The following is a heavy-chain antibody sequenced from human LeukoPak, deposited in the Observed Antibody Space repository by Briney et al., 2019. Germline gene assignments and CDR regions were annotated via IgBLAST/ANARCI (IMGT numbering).Heavy chain of an antibody. CDR2: IHSGGNT. D-gene: IGHD6-19*01. Sequence: GGSLRLSCAASRFTFNSYAMSWVRQAPGKGLEWVSVIHSGGNTYYADSVQGRFTISRDSSQNTLYLQMSNLRAEDTAVYYCAREGYSSGWFRNWGQGTLVTVSS. CDR1: RFTFNSYA. V-gene: IGHV3-53*01. CDR3: AREGYSSGWFRN. J-gene: IGHJ4*02.